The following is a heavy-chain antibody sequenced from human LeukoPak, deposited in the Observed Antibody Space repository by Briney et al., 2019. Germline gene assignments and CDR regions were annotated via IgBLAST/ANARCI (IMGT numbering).Heavy chain of an antibody. CDR2: INHSGST. CDR3: ARVSTTYYYGSGSYSHFDY. D-gene: IGHD3-10*01. V-gene: IGHV4-34*01. Sequence: SETLSLTCAVYGGSFSGYYWSWIRQPPGKGLEWIGEINHSGSTNYNPSLKSRVTISVDTSKNQFSLKLSSVTAADTAVYYCARVSTTYYYGSGSYSHFDYWGQGTLVTVSS. CDR1: GGSFSGYY. J-gene: IGHJ4*02.